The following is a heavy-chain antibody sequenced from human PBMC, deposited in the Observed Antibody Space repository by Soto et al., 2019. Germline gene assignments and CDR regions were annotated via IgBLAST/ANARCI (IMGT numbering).Heavy chain of an antibody. D-gene: IGHD3-22*01. J-gene: IGHJ1*01. CDR3: ARDGHLNYYNSSGYYHPEYFQH. Sequence: QVQLQQWGAGLLKPSETLSLTCAVYGGSFSGYYWSWIRQSPGKGLEWIGESNHSGRTNYNPSLKSRVTMSEDTSKKQFSLMLSSVTAADTAVYYCARDGHLNYYNSSGYYHPEYFQHWGQGTLVTVSS. V-gene: IGHV4-34*01. CDR1: GGSFSGYY. CDR2: SNHSGRT.